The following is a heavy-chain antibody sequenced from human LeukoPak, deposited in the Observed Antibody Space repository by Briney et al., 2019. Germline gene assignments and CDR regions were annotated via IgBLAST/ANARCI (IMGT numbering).Heavy chain of an antibody. D-gene: IGHD3-10*01. J-gene: IGHJ4*02. V-gene: IGHV3-30*02. CDR1: GFTFSSYG. CDR3: AKDGYPGYYGSGSYSYYFDY. CDR2: IRYDGSNK. Sequence: GGSLRLSCAASGFTFSSYGMHWVRQAPGKGLEWVEFIRYDGSNKYYADSVKGRFTISRDNSKTTLYLQMNSLRADDTAVYYCAKDGYPGYYGSGSYSYYFDYWGQGTLVTVSS.